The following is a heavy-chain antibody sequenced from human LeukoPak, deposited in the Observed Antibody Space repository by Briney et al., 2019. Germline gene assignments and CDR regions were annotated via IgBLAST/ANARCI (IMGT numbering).Heavy chain of an antibody. J-gene: IGHJ4*02. CDR3: AREEYGAHYFDY. D-gene: IGHD4-17*01. Sequence: GGSLRLSCAASGFVFRNYAMQWVRRAPGKGLEWVAVISYDGTNKYYADSVKGRFTISRDNSKNTLYLQINSLRTEDTAVYYCAREEYGAHYFDYWGQGTLVTVSS. CDR1: GFVFRNYA. V-gene: IGHV3-30-3*01. CDR2: ISYDGTNK.